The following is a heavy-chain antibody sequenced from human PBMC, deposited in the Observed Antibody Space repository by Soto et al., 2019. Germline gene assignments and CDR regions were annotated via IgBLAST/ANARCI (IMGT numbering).Heavy chain of an antibody. CDR1: GFTFSSYS. V-gene: IGHV3-21*01. J-gene: IGHJ5*02. CDR2: ISSSSRYI. Sequence: GGSLRLSCAASGFTFSSYSIKSVHQAPGKGLEWVSSISSSSRYIYYADSVKGRFTISRDNAKNSLYLQMNSLRAEDTAVYYCARDYDYGDYANWFDPWGQGTLVTAPQ. CDR3: ARDYDYGDYANWFDP. D-gene: IGHD4-17*01.